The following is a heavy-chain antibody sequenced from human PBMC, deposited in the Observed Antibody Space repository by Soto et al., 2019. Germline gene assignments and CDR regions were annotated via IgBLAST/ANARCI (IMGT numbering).Heavy chain of an antibody. Sequence: PGGSLRLSCAASGFTFNNYWMHWVRQAPGKGLVWVSRINDQGSSPSYADSVKGRFTISRDNSKNTLYLQMNSLRAEDTAVYYCARGYYYDSSGYFALDYWGQGTLVTVSS. D-gene: IGHD3-22*01. CDR1: GFTFNNYW. J-gene: IGHJ4*02. V-gene: IGHV3-74*01. CDR2: INDQGSSP. CDR3: ARGYYYDSSGYFALDY.